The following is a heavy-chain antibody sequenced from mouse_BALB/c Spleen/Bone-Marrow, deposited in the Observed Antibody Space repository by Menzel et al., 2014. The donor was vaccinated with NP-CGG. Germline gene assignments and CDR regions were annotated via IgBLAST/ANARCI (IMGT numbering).Heavy chain of an antibody. J-gene: IGHJ2*01. D-gene: IGHD2-10*02. V-gene: IGHV1-80*01. CDR3: ARKYGDH. CDR2: IYPGDGDT. Sequence: QVQLQQSGAELVRPGSSVKISCKASGYVFSSYWMNWVKRRPGQGLEWIGQIYPGDGDTNYNGKFKGKATLTADKSSSTAYMQLSSLTSEDSAVYFCARKYGDHWGQGTTLTVSS. CDR1: GYVFSSYW.